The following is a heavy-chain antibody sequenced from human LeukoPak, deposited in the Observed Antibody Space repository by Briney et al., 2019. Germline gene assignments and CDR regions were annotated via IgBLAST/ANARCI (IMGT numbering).Heavy chain of an antibody. Sequence: GGSLRLSCAASGFTFSSYWMYWVRQVPGKGLVWVSRISGDGSSTSYADSVKGRFTISRDSAKNTLYLQMNSLRAEDTAVYYCAIAYAVAGKRNALDIWGHGTMVTVSS. V-gene: IGHV3-74*01. CDR3: AIAYAVAGKRNALDI. J-gene: IGHJ3*02. CDR2: ISGDGSST. CDR1: GFTFSSYW. D-gene: IGHD6-19*01.